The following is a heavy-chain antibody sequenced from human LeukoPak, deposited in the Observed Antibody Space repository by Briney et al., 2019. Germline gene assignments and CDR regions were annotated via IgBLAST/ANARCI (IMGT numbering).Heavy chain of an antibody. CDR2: ISHDGSNK. J-gene: IGHJ4*02. CDR3: ARDSYTYCGGDCYIDY. Sequence: PGGSLRLSCAASGFTFSSYAMHWVRQAPGKGLEWVAVISHDGSNKYYADSVKGRFTISRDNSKNTLYLQMNSLRAEDTAVYYCARDSYTYCGGDCYIDYWGQGTLVTVSS. D-gene: IGHD2-21*02. CDR1: GFTFSSYA. V-gene: IGHV3-30-3*01.